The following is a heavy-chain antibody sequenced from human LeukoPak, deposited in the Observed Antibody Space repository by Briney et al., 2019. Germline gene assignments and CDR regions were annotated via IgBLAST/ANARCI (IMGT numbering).Heavy chain of an antibody. D-gene: IGHD6-19*01. V-gene: IGHV4-30-4*01. CDR2: IYYSGST. CDR3: ARVTVAAFDY. Sequence: SETLSLTCTVSGGSISSGDYYWSWIRQPPGKGLEWIGYIYYSGSTYYNLSLKSRVTISVDTSKNQFSLKLSSVTAADTAVYYCARVTVAAFDYWGQGTLVTVSS. J-gene: IGHJ4*02. CDR1: GGSISSGDYY.